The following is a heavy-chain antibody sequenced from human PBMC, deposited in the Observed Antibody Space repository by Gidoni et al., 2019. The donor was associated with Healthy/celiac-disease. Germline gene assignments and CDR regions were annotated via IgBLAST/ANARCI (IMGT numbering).Heavy chain of an antibody. Sequence: QVQLVESGGGVVQRGRSLRLYCAAAGFTFSSYAMPWVRQAPGQGLGWVAVISYDGSNKYYADSANGRFTISRYNSKNTLYLQMNSLRAEDTAVYYCARDAWVAFDIWGQGTMVTVSS. V-gene: IGHV3-30-3*01. CDR3: ARDAWVAFDI. D-gene: IGHD7-27*01. CDR2: ISYDGSNK. CDR1: GFTFSSYA. J-gene: IGHJ3*02.